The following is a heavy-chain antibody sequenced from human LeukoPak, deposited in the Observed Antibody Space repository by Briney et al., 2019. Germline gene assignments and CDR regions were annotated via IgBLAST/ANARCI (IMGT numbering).Heavy chain of an antibody. J-gene: IGHJ6*02. Sequence: ASVKVSCKASGYTFTSYGISWVRQAPGQGLEWMGWIGAYNGNTNYAQKLQGRVTMTTDTSTSTTYMELRSLRSDDTAVYYCARPYYDSSGYYRLTYGMDVWGQGTTVTVSS. CDR1: GYTFTSYG. CDR3: ARPYYDSSGYYRLTYGMDV. D-gene: IGHD3-22*01. V-gene: IGHV1-18*01. CDR2: IGAYNGNT.